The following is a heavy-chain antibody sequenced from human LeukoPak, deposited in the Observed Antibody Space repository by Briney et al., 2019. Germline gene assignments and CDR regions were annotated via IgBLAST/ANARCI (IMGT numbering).Heavy chain of an antibody. CDR3: ARRRYYGSGSYHNWFDP. J-gene: IGHJ5*02. V-gene: IGHV4-34*01. CDR1: GGSFSGYY. Sequence: SETLSLTCAVYGGSFSGYYWSWIRQPPGKGLEWIGEINHSGSTNYNPSLKSRVTISVDTSKNQFSLKLSSVTAADTAVYYCARRRYYGSGSYHNWFDPWGQGTLVTVSS. D-gene: IGHD3-10*01. CDR2: INHSGST.